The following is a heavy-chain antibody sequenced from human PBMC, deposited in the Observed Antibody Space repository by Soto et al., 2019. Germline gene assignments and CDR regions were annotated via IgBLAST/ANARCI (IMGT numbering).Heavy chain of an antibody. CDR3: AKDNGGDVEMATSTPGIGYYGMDV. J-gene: IGHJ6*02. V-gene: IGHV3-9*01. D-gene: IGHD3-16*01. Sequence: EVQLVESGGGLVQPGRSLRLSCAASGFTFDDYVMHWVRQAPGKGLEWVSGISWNSGSIGYADSVKGRFTISRDNAKNSLYLQMNSLRAEDTALYYCAKDNGGDVEMATSTPGIGYYGMDVWGQGTTVTVSS. CDR2: ISWNSGSI. CDR1: GFTFDDYV.